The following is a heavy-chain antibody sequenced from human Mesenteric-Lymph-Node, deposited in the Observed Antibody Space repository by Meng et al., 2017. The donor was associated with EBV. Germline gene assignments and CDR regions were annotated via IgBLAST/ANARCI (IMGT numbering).Heavy chain of an antibody. CDR1: GGTFSSYA. J-gene: IGHJ4*02. V-gene: IGHV1-69*06. D-gene: IGHD1-1*01. CDR3: ARDRGLERNDGIDY. CDR2: IIPIFGTA. Sequence: QGQLVRSGAEVKKPGSPVKVSCKASGGTFSSYAISWVRQAPGQGLEWMGGIIPIFGTANYAQKFQGRVTITADKSTSTAYMELSSLRSEDTAVYYCARDRGLERNDGIDYWGQGTLVTVSS.